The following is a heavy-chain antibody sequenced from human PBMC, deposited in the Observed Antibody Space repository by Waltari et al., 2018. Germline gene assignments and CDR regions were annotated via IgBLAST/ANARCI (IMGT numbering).Heavy chain of an antibody. CDR2: IYTSGST. CDR1: GGSISSGSYY. CDR3: ARDSRSWGSRDAFDI. Sequence: QVQLQESGPGLVKPSQTLSLTCTVSGGSISSGSYYWSWLRQPAGKGLEWIGRIYTSGSTNYNPSLKSRVTISVDTSKNQFSLKLSSVTAADTAVYYCARDSRSWGSRDAFDIWGQGTMVTVSS. V-gene: IGHV4-61*02. D-gene: IGHD1-26*01. J-gene: IGHJ3*02.